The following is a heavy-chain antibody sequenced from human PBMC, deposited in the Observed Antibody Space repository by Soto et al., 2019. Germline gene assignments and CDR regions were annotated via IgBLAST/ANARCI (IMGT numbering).Heavy chain of an antibody. Sequence: PGGSLRLSCVASGFTFSTYDTNWVRQAPGKGLEWVSSINRASIYIYYADSVRGRFTISRDNAKNSLYLQMDSLRVEDTAVYYCARRTVTTYHYFDYWGQGTLVTVSS. J-gene: IGHJ4*02. D-gene: IGHD4-17*01. CDR3: ARRTVTTYHYFDY. CDR1: GFTFSTYD. CDR2: INRASIYI. V-gene: IGHV3-21*01.